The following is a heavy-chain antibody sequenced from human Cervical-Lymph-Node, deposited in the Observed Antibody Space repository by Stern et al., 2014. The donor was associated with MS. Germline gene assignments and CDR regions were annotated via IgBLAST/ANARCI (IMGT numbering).Heavy chain of an antibody. V-gene: IGHV4-31*03. CDR3: AGGTVAGLFDY. J-gene: IGHJ4*02. Sequence: QVQLQESGAGLVKPSQTLSLTCTVSGGSINIGDYYWSWIRHLPGKGLEWIGYNYNIGSTSYNPSLKSRVSISVDTSKNQFSLNLNSVTAADTAVYYCAGGTVAGLFDYWGQGTLVTVSS. CDR1: GGSINIGDYY. CDR2: NYNIGST. D-gene: IGHD6-19*01.